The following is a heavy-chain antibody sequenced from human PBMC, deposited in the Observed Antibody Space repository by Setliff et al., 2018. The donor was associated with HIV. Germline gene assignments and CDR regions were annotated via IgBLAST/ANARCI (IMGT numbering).Heavy chain of an antibody. CDR2: VKQDGTET. CDR3: ARWGSGSYERVFDY. V-gene: IGHV3-7*01. CDR1: GFRFRSYW. J-gene: IGHJ4*02. Sequence: LSCAASGFRFRSYWMSWVRQAPGKGLESVANVKQDGTETLYVDSVKGRFTISRDNANNLVYLQMNSLRVEDTAVYFCARWGSGSYERVFDYWGQGMLVTV. D-gene: IGHD1-26*01.